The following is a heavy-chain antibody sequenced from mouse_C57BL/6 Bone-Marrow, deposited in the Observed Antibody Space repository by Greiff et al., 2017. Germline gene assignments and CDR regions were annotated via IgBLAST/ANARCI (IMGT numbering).Heavy chain of an antibody. CDR1: GYTFTSYW. D-gene: IGHD2-4*01. CDR2: IHPSDSAT. V-gene: IGHV1-74*01. J-gene: IGHJ3*01. CDR3: GRADYDYWFAY. Sequence: QVQLQQPGAELVKPGASVKVSCKASGYTFTSYWMHWVKQRPGQGLEWIGRIHPSDSATNYTQKFKGKATLTVDKSSSTAYMQLSSLTSEESAVYYYGRADYDYWFAYWGQGTLVTVSA.